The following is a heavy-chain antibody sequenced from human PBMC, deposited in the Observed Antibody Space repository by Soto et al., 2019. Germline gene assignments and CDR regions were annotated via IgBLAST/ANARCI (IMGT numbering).Heavy chain of an antibody. CDR1: GGSIATSNYY. J-gene: IGHJ4*02. Sequence: SETLSLTCSVSGGSIATSNYYWGWIRQPPGKGLEWIGSVYYSGRTYYSPSLKSRVTISVDTSKSLFSLKLSSVTAADTAVSYRARHGPSDGSCLFGYWGQGTLVTVSS. D-gene: IGHD2-15*01. CDR3: ARHGPSDGSCLFGY. CDR2: VYYSGRT. V-gene: IGHV4-39*01.